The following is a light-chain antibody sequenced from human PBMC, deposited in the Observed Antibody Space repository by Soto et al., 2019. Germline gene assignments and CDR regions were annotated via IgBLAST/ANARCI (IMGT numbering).Light chain of an antibody. V-gene: IGLV1-47*01. CDR3: AAWDGSLSGVV. CDR2: RNN. CDR1: SCNIGSNY. Sequence: QSVLTQPPSASGTPGQRVTISCSGSSCNIGSNYVYWYQQLPGTAPQLLIYRNNQRPSGVPDRFSGSKSGTSASLAISGLRSEDEADYYCAAWDGSLSGVVFGGGTKLTVL. J-gene: IGLJ2*01.